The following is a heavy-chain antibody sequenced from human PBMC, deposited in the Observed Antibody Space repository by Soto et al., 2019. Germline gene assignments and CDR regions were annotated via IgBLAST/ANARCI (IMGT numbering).Heavy chain of an antibody. CDR2: ISSSSSYI. CDR3: ARDSGRPINCSSTSCYSRRYYYYGMDV. V-gene: IGHV3-21*01. J-gene: IGHJ6*02. D-gene: IGHD2-2*02. Sequence: PGGSLRLSCAASGFTFSSYSMNWVRQAPGKGLEWVSSISSSSSYIYYADSVKGRFTISRDNAKNSLYLQMNSLRAEDTAVYYCARDSGRPINCSSTSCYSRRYYYYGMDVWGQGTTVTVSS. CDR1: GFTFSSYS.